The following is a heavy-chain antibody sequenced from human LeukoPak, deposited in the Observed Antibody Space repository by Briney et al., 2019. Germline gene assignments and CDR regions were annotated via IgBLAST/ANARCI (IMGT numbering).Heavy chain of an antibody. CDR1: GYTFTGYY. V-gene: IGHV1-2*02. CDR3: ARGPIAAAGTWWFDP. J-gene: IGHJ5*02. Sequence: ASVKVSCKASGYTFTGYYMHWVRQAPGQGLEWMGWINPNSGGTNYAQKFQGRVTMTRDTSISTAYMELSRLRSDDTAVYYCARGPIAAAGTWWFDPWGQGTLVTVSS. CDR2: INPNSGGT. D-gene: IGHD6-13*01.